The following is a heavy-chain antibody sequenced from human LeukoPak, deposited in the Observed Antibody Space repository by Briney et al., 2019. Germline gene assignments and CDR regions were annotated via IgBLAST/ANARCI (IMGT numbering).Heavy chain of an antibody. CDR3: ARSRIAAAGNWFDP. V-gene: IGHV4-31*03. D-gene: IGHD6-13*01. CDR2: IYYSGST. J-gene: IGHJ5*02. CDR1: GGAISSGGYY. Sequence: SETLSLTCTVSGGAISSGGYYWSWIRQHPGKGLEWIGYIYYSGSTYYNPSLKSRVTISVDTSKNRFSLKLSSVTAADTAVYYCARSRIAAAGNWFDPWGQGTLVTVSS.